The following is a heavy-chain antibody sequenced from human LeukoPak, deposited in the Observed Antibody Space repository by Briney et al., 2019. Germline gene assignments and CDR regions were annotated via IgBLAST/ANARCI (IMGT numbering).Heavy chain of an antibody. V-gene: IGHV1-2*02. CDR3: ASEGARGDYFDY. D-gene: IGHD1-26*01. J-gene: IGHJ4*02. CDR1: GYTFTGYY. Sequence: ASVKVFCKASGYTFTGYYMLWVRQAPGQGLEWMGWINPNSGGTNYAQKFQGRVTMTRDTSISTAYMELSRLRSDDTAVYYCASEGARGDYFDYWGQGTLVTVSS. CDR2: INPNSGGT.